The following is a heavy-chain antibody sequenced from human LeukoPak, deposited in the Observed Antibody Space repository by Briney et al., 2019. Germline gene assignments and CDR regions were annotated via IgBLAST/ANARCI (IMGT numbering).Heavy chain of an antibody. Sequence: PSETLSLTCTVSGGSISSYYWSWIRQPPGKGLEWIGYIYYSGSTNYNPSLKSRVTISVDTSKNQFSLRLSSVTAADTAVYYCAGTTVTTLHAFDIWGQGTMVTVSS. J-gene: IGHJ3*02. CDR1: GGSISSYY. V-gene: IGHV4-59*01. D-gene: IGHD4-17*01. CDR2: IYYSGST. CDR3: AGTTVTTLHAFDI.